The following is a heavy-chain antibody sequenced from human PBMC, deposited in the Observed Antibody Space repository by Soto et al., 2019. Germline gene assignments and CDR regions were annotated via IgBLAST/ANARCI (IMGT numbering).Heavy chain of an antibody. CDR1: GFTFSSYA. CDR3: ARGSGTPYYGMDV. CDR2: ISYDGSNK. J-gene: IGHJ6*02. D-gene: IGHD3-10*01. V-gene: IGHV3-30-3*01. Sequence: GGSLRLSCAASGFTFSSYAMHWVRQAPGKGLEWVAVISYDGSNKYYADSVKGRFTISRDNSKNTLYLQMNSLRAEDTAVYYCARGSGTPYYGMDVWGQGTTVTVSS.